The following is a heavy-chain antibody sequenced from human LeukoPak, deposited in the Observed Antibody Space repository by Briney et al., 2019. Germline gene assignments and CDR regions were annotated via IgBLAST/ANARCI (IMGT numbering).Heavy chain of an antibody. D-gene: IGHD2-15*01. CDR3: ARGGGFCSGGFCYRLFDP. Sequence: GGSLRLACAASGFTLSGYSVNWVRLAPGKGLEWVSSISGSSGNIYYADSVKGRFTISRDNAKNSLYLQMNSLRAEDTAVCYCARGGGFCSGGFCYRLFDPWGQGTLVTVSS. CDR2: ISGSSGNI. CDR1: GFTLSGYS. V-gene: IGHV3-21*01. J-gene: IGHJ5*02.